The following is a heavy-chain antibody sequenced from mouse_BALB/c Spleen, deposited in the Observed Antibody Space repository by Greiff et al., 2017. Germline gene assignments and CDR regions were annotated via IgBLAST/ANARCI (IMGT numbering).Heavy chain of an antibody. V-gene: IGHV5-6-5*01. J-gene: IGHJ4*01. CDR1: GFTFSSYA. CDR2: ISSGGST. Sequence: DVKLVESGGGLVKPGGSLKLSCAASGFTFSSYAMSWVRQTPEKRLEWVASISSGGSTYYPDSVKGRFTISRDNARNILYLQMSSLRSEDTAMYYCARAYGNYDYAMDYWGQGTSVTVSS. D-gene: IGHD2-10*02. CDR3: ARAYGNYDYAMDY.